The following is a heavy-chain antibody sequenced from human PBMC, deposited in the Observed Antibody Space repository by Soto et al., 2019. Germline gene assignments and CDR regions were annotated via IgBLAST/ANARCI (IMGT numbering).Heavy chain of an antibody. Sequence: QITLKESGPTLVKPTQTLTLTCTFSGFSLSTSGVGVGWIRQPPGKALEWLALMYWADDKRYSPFLKSRLTVTTATSKNQVVLTMANMDPVDTATYYCAHISYYYDSIGYSDFDYWGQGTLVTVSS. CDR3: AHISYYYDSIGYSDFDY. J-gene: IGHJ4*02. V-gene: IGHV2-5*02. D-gene: IGHD3-22*01. CDR2: MYWADDK. CDR1: GFSLSTSGVG.